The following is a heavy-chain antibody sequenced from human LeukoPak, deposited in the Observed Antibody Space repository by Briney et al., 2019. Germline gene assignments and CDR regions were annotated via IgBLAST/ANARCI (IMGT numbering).Heavy chain of an antibody. CDR1: GFTFSSYS. J-gene: IGHJ4*02. D-gene: IGHD3-3*01. CDR3: ARGGRFTIFGFYYFDY. V-gene: IGHV3-21*01. CDR2: ISSSSSYI. Sequence: GGSLRLSCAASGFTFSSYSMNWVRQAPGKGLEWVSSISSSSSYIYYADSVKGRFTISRDNAKNSLYLQMNSLRAEDTAVYYCARGGRFTIFGFYYFDYWGQGTLVTVSS.